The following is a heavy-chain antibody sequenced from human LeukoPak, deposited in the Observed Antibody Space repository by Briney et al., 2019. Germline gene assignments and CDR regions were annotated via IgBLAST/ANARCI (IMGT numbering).Heavy chain of an antibody. CDR3: ARGRLGATVAFDI. CDR1: GGTFSSYA. D-gene: IGHD3-16*01. J-gene: IGHJ3*02. V-gene: IGHV1-69*13. Sequence: ASVKVSCKASGGTFSSYAISWVRQAPGQGLEWMGGIIPIFGTANYAQKFQGRVTITADESTSTAYMELSSLRSEDTAVYYCARGRLGATVAFDIWGQGTMVTVSS. CDR2: IIPIFGTA.